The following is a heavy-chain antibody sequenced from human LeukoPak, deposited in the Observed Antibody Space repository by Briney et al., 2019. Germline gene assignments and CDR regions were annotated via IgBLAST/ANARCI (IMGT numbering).Heavy chain of an antibody. D-gene: IGHD1-26*01. V-gene: IGHV4-59*01. J-gene: IGHJ4*02. CDR1: GGSISGYH. CDR2: IDYSGTT. Sequence: PSETLSLTCSVSGGSISGYHWSWIRQPPGKGLEWIGYIDYSGTTNYNPSLKSRVTVSVDTSKNQFSLKVRSVTSADTAVYHCARTRGTYYLFDYWGQGTLVTVSS. CDR3: ARTRGTYYLFDY.